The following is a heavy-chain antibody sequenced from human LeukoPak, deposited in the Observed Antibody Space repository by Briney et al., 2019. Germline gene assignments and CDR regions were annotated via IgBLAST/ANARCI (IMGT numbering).Heavy chain of an antibody. V-gene: IGHV4-59*01. D-gene: IGHD1-1*01. Sequence: PSETLSLTCTVSGGSISSYYWSWIRQPPGKGLEWIGYIYYSGSTNYNPSLKSRVTISVDTSKNQLSLKLSSVTAADTAVYYCARGGHTKYYYYYMDVWGKGTTVTVSS. CDR2: IYYSGST. CDR3: ARGGHTKYYYYYMDV. CDR1: GGSISSYY. J-gene: IGHJ6*03.